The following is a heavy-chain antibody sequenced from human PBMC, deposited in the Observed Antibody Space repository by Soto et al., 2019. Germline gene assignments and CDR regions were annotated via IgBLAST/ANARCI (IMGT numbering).Heavy chain of an antibody. J-gene: IGHJ6*04. CDR2: IIPIFGTA. V-gene: IGHV1-69*13. CDR3: ATLYYFGSGPNHYYYSGRDV. Sequence: SVKVSCKASGGTFSSYAISWVLQAPGQGLEWMGGIIPIFGTANYAQKFQGRVTITADESTSTAYVELSSLRSEDTAWYYCATLYYFGSGPNHYYYSGRDVGGKGTTVTFSS. D-gene: IGHD3-3*01. CDR1: GGTFSSYA.